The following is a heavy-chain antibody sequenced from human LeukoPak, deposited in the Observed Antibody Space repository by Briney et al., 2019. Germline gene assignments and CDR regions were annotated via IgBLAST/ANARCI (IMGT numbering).Heavy chain of an antibody. CDR1: GFTFSGSA. CDR3: TRLGPGIAVAGSDY. D-gene: IGHD6-19*01. V-gene: IGHV3-73*01. CDR2: IRSKANSYAT. Sequence: GGSLKLSCAASGFTFSGSAMHWVRQASGKGLEWVGRIRSKANSYATAYAASVKGRFTISGDDSKNTAYLQMNSLKTEDTAVYYCTRLGPGIAVAGSDYWGQGTLVTVSS. J-gene: IGHJ4*02.